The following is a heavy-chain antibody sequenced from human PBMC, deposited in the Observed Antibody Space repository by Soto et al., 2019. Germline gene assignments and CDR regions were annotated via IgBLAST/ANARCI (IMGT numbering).Heavy chain of an antibody. CDR2: INHSGST. D-gene: IGHD5-18*01. CDR1: GGSFSGYY. V-gene: IGHV4-34*01. CDR3: ARAPRGGIQIWSRGHNWFDH. Sequence: PSETLSLTCAVYGGSFSGYYWSWIRQPPGKGLEWIGEINHSGSTNYNPSLKSRVTISVDTSKNQFSLKLSSVTAADTAVYYCARAPRGGIQIWSRGHNWFDHWGQGTLVTVSS. J-gene: IGHJ5*02.